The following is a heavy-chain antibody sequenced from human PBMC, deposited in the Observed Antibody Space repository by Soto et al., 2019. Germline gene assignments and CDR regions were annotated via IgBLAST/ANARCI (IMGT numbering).Heavy chain of an antibody. J-gene: IGHJ4*02. CDR3: AKDLMAYCGGDCYPDY. CDR1: GFTFSSYA. D-gene: IGHD2-21*02. V-gene: IGHV3-23*01. CDR2: ISGSGGST. Sequence: GGSLRLSCAASGFTFSSYAMSWVRQAPGKGLEWVSAISGSGGSTYYADSVKGRFTISRDNPKNTLYLQMNSLRAEDTAVYYCAKDLMAYCGGDCYPDYWGQGTLVTVSS.